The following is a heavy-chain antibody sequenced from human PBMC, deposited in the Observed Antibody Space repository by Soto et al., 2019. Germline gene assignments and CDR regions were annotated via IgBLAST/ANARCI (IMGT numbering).Heavy chain of an antibody. J-gene: IGHJ6*02. Sequence: EVQLLESGGGLVQPGGSLRLSCAASGFTFSTYALSWVRQSPGTGLEWVSAISGSGDDTYYTHSVKGRFTISRDNSKNTLSLQMDSLRVEDTATYYCAKVDRYSSGWSYYAPEYYYYGMDVWGQGTTVPVSS. CDR3: AKVDRYSSGWSYYAPEYYYYGMDV. V-gene: IGHV3-23*01. D-gene: IGHD6-19*01. CDR1: GFTFSTYA. CDR2: ISGSGDDT.